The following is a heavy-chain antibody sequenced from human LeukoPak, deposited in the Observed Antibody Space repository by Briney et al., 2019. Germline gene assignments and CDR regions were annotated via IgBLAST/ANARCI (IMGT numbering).Heavy chain of an antibody. D-gene: IGHD2-2*01. CDR3: ARSALGYCSSTSCLYAFDI. V-gene: IGHV3-30*09. Sequence: GRSLRLSCAASGFTFSSYAMHWVRQAPGKGLEWVAVISYDGSNKYYADSVKGRFAISRDNSKNTLYLQMNSLRAEDTAVYYCARSALGYCSSTSCLYAFDIWGQGTMVTVSS. CDR1: GFTFSSYA. CDR2: ISYDGSNK. J-gene: IGHJ3*02.